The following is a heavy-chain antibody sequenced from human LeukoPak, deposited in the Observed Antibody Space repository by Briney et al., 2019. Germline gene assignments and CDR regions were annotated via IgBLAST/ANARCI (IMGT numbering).Heavy chain of an antibody. V-gene: IGHV3-23*01. CDR2: ISGSDDGT. D-gene: IGHD2-15*01. J-gene: IGHJ4*02. CDR1: GFIFKTYA. Sequence: GGSLRLSCSASGFIFKTYAMSWLRQTPEKGLEWVSAISGSDDGTYYADSVKGRFTISRDNAKNSLFLQMNSLRAEDTAVYYCARARSSCCDFDYWGQGTLVTVSS. CDR3: ARARSSCCDFDY.